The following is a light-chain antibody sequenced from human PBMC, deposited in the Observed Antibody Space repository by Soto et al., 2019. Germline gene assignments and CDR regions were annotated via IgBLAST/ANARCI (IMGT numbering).Light chain of an antibody. J-gene: IGLJ1*01. CDR1: SSDVGGYNY. V-gene: IGLV2-8*01. Sequence: QSVLTQPPSASGSPGQSVTISCAGTSSDVGGYNYVSWYQQYPGKVPKLMIYEVSERPSGVPDRFSGSKSGNTAFLTVSGLQSEDEADYYCLSDADNAYVFGTGTKLTVL. CDR3: LSDADNAYV. CDR2: EVS.